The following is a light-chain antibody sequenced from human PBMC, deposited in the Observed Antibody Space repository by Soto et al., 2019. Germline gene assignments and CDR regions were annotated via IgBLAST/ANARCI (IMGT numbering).Light chain of an antibody. CDR2: EVS. J-gene: IGLJ1*01. V-gene: IGLV2-23*02. CDR3: CSYAGSSTFV. Sequence: QSALTQPASVSGSPGQSITISCTGTSSDVGSYNLVSWYQQHPGKAPKLMIYEVSKRPSGVSNRFSGSKSGNTASLTISGLQAEDEADYSCCSYAGSSTFVFGTGNKVTGL. CDR1: SSDVGSYNL.